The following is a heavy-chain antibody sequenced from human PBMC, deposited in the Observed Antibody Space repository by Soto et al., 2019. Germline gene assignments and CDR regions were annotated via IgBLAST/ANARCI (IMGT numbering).Heavy chain of an antibody. V-gene: IGHV4-30-2*01. Sequence: QLQLQESGSGLVKPSQTXSLTCAVXGGSISSGGYSWSWIRQPPGKGLEWIGYIYHSGSTYYNPSLNSRVTISVDRSKNQFSLKLSSVTAADTAVYYCARGDTAMVTLFDYWGQGTLVTVSS. CDR1: GGSISSGGYS. CDR3: ARGDTAMVTLFDY. CDR2: IYHSGST. D-gene: IGHD5-18*01. J-gene: IGHJ4*02.